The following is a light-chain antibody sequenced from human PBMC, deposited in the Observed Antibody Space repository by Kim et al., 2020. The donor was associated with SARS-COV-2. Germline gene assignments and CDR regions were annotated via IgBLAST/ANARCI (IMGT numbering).Light chain of an antibody. CDR1: SIGSKG. CDR3: QVWDSSSDHPV. Sequence: PGKAAMITCGGNSIGSKGVHWYRQKPGQAPVLVIYYDSDRPSGIPERFSGSNSGNTATLTISRVEAGDEADYYCQVWDSSSDHPVFGGGTRLTVL. CDR2: YDS. V-gene: IGLV3-21*04. J-gene: IGLJ3*02.